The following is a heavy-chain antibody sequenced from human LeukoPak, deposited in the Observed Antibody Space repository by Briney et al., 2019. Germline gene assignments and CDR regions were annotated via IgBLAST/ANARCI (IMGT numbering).Heavy chain of an antibody. CDR1: GGSISSYH. V-gene: IGHV4-59*01. D-gene: IGHD3-22*01. CDR3: ARAGYYDSSGYHYFDY. CDR2: IYYSGST. Sequence: SETLSLTCTVSGGSISSYHWSWLRQPPGKGLEWIGYIYYSGSTSYDPSLKSRVTISVDTSKNQFSLKLSSVTAADTAVYYCARAGYYDSSGYHYFDYWGQGTLVTVSS. J-gene: IGHJ4*02.